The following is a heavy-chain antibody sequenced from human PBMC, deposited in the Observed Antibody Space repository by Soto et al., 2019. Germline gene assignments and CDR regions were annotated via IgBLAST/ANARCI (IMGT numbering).Heavy chain of an antibody. CDR1: GFTFSSYS. V-gene: IGHV3-21*01. Sequence: GGSLRLSCAASGFTFSSYSMNWVRQAPGKGLEWVSSISSSSSYIYYADSVKGRFTISRDNAKNSLYLQMNSLRAEDTAVYYCARGLGSWEPGGYYYYGMDVWGQGTTVTVSS. J-gene: IGHJ6*02. D-gene: IGHD1-26*01. CDR3: ARGLGSWEPGGYYYYGMDV. CDR2: ISSSSSYI.